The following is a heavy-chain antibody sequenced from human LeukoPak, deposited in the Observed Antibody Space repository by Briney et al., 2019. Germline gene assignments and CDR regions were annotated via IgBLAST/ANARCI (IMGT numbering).Heavy chain of an antibody. V-gene: IGHV3-23*01. CDR1: GFTFSSYA. Sequence: PGGSLRLSCAASGFTFSSYAMSWVRQAPGKGLEWVSAISGSGGSTYYADSVKGRFTISRDNSKNTPYLQMNSLRAEDTAVYYCAKDGRYSSNWSFDYWGQGTLVTVSS. CDR2: ISGSGGST. D-gene: IGHD6-13*01. J-gene: IGHJ4*02. CDR3: AKDGRYSSNWSFDY.